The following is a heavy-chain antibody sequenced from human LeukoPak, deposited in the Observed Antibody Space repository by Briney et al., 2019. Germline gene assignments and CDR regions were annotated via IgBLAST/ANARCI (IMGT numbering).Heavy chain of an antibody. CDR3: ARRYYDFHYYFDY. CDR2: IYYSGST. Sequence: SETLSLTCTVSGGSVSSGSYYWSWIRQPPGKGLEWIGYIYYSGSTNYNPSLKSRVTISVDTSKNQFSLKLSSVTAADTAVYYCARRYYDFHYYFDYWGQGALVTVSS. V-gene: IGHV4-61*01. J-gene: IGHJ4*02. CDR1: GGSVSSGSYY. D-gene: IGHD3-3*01.